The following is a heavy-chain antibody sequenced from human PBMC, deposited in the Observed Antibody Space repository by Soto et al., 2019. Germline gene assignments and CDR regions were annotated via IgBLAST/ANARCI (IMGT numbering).Heavy chain of an antibody. V-gene: IGHV3-30*03. Sequence: QVQLVESGGCVVQPGRSLRLSCAASGFTFSSYGMHWVRQAPGKGPEWVAVISYDGSNKYYADSVKGRFTISRDNSKNALYLQMNSLRAEDTAVYYCATSNGGTYYYYYGMDVWGQGTTVTVSS. CDR3: ATSNGGTYYYYYGMDV. D-gene: IGHD1-26*01. CDR1: GFTFSSYG. J-gene: IGHJ6*02. CDR2: ISYDGSNK.